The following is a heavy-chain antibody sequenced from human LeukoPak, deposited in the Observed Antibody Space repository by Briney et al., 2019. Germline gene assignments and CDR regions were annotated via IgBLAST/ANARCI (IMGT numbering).Heavy chain of an antibody. Sequence: GGSLRLSCAASGFTFDDYAMHWVRHAPGKGLEWVSGISWNSGSIGYADSVKGRFTISRDNAKNSLYLQMNSLRAEDTALYYCAKDIGIGGENSSGWYGYYYYYYGMDVWGQGTTVTVSS. CDR2: ISWNSGSI. CDR1: GFTFDDYA. J-gene: IGHJ6*02. D-gene: IGHD6-19*01. V-gene: IGHV3-9*01. CDR3: AKDIGIGGENSSGWYGYYYYYYGMDV.